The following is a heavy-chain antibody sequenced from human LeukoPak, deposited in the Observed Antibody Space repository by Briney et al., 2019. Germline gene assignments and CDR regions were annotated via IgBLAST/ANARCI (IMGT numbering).Heavy chain of an antibody. D-gene: IGHD3-3*01. Sequence: QAGGSLRLSCAASGFTFSNYAMNWVRQAPGKGLEWVAFIRFDGTVAEYGDSVKGRFTISRDNSQNILFLQMNSLRPEDTAVYYCAKDKSYSELYHFDYWGQGALVTVSS. CDR2: IRFDGTVA. V-gene: IGHV3-30*02. CDR1: GFTFSNYA. CDR3: AKDKSYSELYHFDY. J-gene: IGHJ4*02.